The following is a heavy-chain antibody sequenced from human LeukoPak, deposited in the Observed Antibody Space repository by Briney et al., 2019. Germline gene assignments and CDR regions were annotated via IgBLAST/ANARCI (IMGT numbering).Heavy chain of an antibody. Sequence: GGSLRLSCAASVFTFSNYWMSWVRQAPGKGLEWVATIKTDGSEKYYVDSVKGRFTISRDNAKNSLYLQMNGLRAEDTAVYYCARVDKYAFDFWGQGTLVTVSS. CDR3: ARVDKYAFDF. CDR1: VFTFSNYW. J-gene: IGHJ4*02. V-gene: IGHV3-7*04. CDR2: IKTDGSEK. D-gene: IGHD2-2*01.